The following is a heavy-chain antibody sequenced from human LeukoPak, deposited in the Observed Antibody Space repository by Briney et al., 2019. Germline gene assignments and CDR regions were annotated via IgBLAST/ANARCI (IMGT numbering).Heavy chain of an antibody. CDR1: GFTFSNYW. CDR2: IKEDGSEK. CDR3: VGGGFKLDY. V-gene: IGHV3-7*04. J-gene: IGHJ4*02. Sequence: GGSMRLSCAASGFTFSNYWMTWVRQAPGKGLEWVANIKEDGSEKNCVDSVKGRFTISRDNAKKSLYLQMNSLRAEDTAVYYCVGGGFKLDYWGQGTLVTVSS.